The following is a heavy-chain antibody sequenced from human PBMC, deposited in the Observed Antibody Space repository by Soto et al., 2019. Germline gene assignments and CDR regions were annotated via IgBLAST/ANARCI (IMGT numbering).Heavy chain of an antibody. Sequence: SETLSLTCTVSGGSISSGDYYWSWIRQPPGKGLEWIGYIYYSGSTYYNPSLKSRVTISVDTSKDQFSLKLSSVTAADTAVYYCDRDIDGYNYFDYCGQGTLVTVSS. CDR2: IYYSGST. CDR1: GGSISSGDYY. CDR3: DRDIDGYNYFDY. J-gene: IGHJ4*02. D-gene: IGHD5-12*01. V-gene: IGHV4-30-4*01.